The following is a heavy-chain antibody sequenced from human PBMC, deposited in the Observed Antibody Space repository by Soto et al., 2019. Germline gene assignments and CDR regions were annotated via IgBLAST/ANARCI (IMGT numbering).Heavy chain of an antibody. V-gene: IGHV4-4*07. Sequence: SETLSLTCTVSGGSISSYYWSWIRQPAGKGLEWIGRIYTSGSTNYNPSLKSRVTMSVDTSKNQFSLKLSSVTAADTAVYYCARDATRTFGYYDFWSGYFHYSMDVWGQGTTVTVSS. D-gene: IGHD3-3*01. CDR1: GGSISSYY. J-gene: IGHJ6*02. CDR3: ARDATRTFGYYDFWSGYFHYSMDV. CDR2: IYTSGST.